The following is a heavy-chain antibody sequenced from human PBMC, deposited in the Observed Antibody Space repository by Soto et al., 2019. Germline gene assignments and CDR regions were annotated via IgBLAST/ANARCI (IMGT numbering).Heavy chain of an antibody. D-gene: IGHD1-1*01. CDR1: GASISGYY. CDR2: IYATGTT. Sequence: SETLSLTCTVSGASISGYYWGWIRKSAGKGLEWIGRIYATGTTDYNPSLKSRVMMSVDTSKKQFSLKLRSVTAADTAVYYCVRDGTKTLRDWFDPWGQGISVTVLL. CDR3: VRDGTKTLRDWFDP. J-gene: IGHJ5*02. V-gene: IGHV4-4*07.